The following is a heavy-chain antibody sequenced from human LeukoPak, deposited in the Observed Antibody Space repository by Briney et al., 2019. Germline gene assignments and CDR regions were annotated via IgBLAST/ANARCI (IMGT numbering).Heavy chain of an antibody. J-gene: IGHJ4*02. Sequence: GGSLRLSCTASGFTFSSYWMSWVRQTPEKGLECVGNINQDESDKVYVDSVKGRFTISRDNAKSSLYLQMSGLRAEDTAVYYCARDLGLSLYYGSGSRSSGYWGQGTLVTVSS. V-gene: IGHV3-7*05. CDR1: GFTFSSYW. CDR2: INQDESDK. D-gene: IGHD3-10*01. CDR3: ARDLGLSLYYGSGSRSSGY.